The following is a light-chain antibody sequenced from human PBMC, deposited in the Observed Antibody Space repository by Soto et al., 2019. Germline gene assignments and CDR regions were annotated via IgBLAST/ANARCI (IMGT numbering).Light chain of an antibody. J-gene: IGLJ1*01. CDR1: SSDVGGYSY. CDR2: DVS. Sequence: SVLTQPASVSGSPGQSIAISCTGTSSDVGGYSYVSWYQQQPGKAPKLVISDVSNRPSGVSDRFSGSKSGSTASLTISGLQTEYEADYYCASYTTSSTSVFATGTKVTV. V-gene: IGLV2-14*01. CDR3: ASYTTSSTSV.